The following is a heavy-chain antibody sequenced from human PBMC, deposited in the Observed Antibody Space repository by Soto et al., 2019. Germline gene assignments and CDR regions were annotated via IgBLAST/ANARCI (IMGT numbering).Heavy chain of an antibody. CDR3: ARMYEVIVGALGAFDI. V-gene: IGHV3-33*01. CDR1: GFTFSSYG. Sequence: QVQLVESGGGVVQPGRSLRLSCAASGFTFSSYGMHWVRQAPGKGLEWVAVIWYDGSNKYYADSVKGQFTISRDNSKNTLYLQMNSLRAEDTAVYYCARMYEVIVGALGAFDIWGQGTMVTVSS. CDR2: IWYDGSNK. D-gene: IGHD1-26*01. J-gene: IGHJ3*02.